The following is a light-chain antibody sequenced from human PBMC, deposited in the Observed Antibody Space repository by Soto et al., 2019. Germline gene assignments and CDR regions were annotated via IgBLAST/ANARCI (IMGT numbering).Light chain of an antibody. CDR2: GAS. CDR1: QSVSSN. CDR3: QQYGSSPLT. Sequence: EIVMTQSPAPLSVSPGERATLSCRASQSVSSNLAWYQQKPGQAPRLLIYGASTRATGIPARFSGSGSGTDFTLTISRLGPEDFAVYYCQQYGSSPLTLGGGTKVDIK. J-gene: IGKJ4*01. V-gene: IGKV3-15*01.